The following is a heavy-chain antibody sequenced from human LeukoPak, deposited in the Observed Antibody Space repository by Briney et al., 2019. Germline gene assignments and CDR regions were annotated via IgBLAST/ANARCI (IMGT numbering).Heavy chain of an antibody. CDR3: ARDRYCSSTSCYGAGYYYYGMDV. CDR2: ISYDGSNK. D-gene: IGHD2-2*01. CDR1: GFTFSSYA. J-gene: IGHJ6*02. V-gene: IGHV3-30-3*01. Sequence: PGGSLRLSCAASGFTFSSYAMHWVRQAPGKGLEWVAVISYDGSNKYYADSVKGRFTISRDNSKNTLYLQMNSLRAEDTAVYYCARDRYCSSTSCYGAGYYYYGMDVWGQGTTVTVS.